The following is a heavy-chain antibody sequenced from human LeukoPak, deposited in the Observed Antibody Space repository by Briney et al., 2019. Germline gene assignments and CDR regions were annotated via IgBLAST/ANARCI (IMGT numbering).Heavy chain of an antibody. Sequence: GGSLRLSCAASGFTFSTYAMHWVRQAPGKGLEWVAFIQYDGSNKYHADSVKGRFTISRDNSKNTLYLQMISLRAEDTAVYYCARHNYGSGSLNRGWFDPWGQGTLVTVSS. CDR2: IQYDGSNK. V-gene: IGHV3-30*02. J-gene: IGHJ5*02. D-gene: IGHD3-10*01. CDR3: ARHNYGSGSLNRGWFDP. CDR1: GFTFSTYA.